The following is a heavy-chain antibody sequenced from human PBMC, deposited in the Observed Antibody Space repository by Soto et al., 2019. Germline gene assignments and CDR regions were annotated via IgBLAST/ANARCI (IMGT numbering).Heavy chain of an antibody. CDR1: GYSFTRYW. Sequence: EVQLVQSGAEVKKPGESLKISCKGSGYSFTRYWIGWVRQMPGKGLEWMGIIYPGDSDTRYSPSFQGQVTISADKSISTAYLQWSSLKASDTAMYYCARHAIVDTAMVSFDYWGQGTLVTVSS. CDR2: IYPGDSDT. J-gene: IGHJ4*02. CDR3: ARHAIVDTAMVSFDY. D-gene: IGHD5-18*01. V-gene: IGHV5-51*01.